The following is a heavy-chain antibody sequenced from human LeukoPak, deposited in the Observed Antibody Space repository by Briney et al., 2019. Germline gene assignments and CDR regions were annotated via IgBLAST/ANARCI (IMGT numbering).Heavy chain of an antibody. J-gene: IGHJ3*01. CDR1: GFTFSSYA. Sequence: QPGGSLRLSCAASGFTFSSYAMHWVRQAPGKGLEWVAVISYDGGNKYYADSVKGRFTISRDNSKNTLYLQMNSLRAEDTAVYYCAKDIPFCRWGQGTMVTVSS. V-gene: IGHV3-30-3*01. CDR2: ISYDGGNK. D-gene: IGHD3-16*01. CDR3: AKDIPFCR.